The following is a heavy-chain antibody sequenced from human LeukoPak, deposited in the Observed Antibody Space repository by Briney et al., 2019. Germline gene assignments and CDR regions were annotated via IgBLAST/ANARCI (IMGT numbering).Heavy chain of an antibody. D-gene: IGHD3-10*01. CDR1: GFTFSDYY. V-gene: IGHV3-11*01. CDR2: ISSSGSTI. Sequence: GVSLRLSCAASGFTFSDYYMSWIRQAPGKGLEWVSYISSSGSTIYYADSVKGRFTISRDNAKNSLYLQMNSLRAEDTAVYYCARDSTAGYYYGSGSYYYYFDYWGQGTLVTVSS. J-gene: IGHJ4*02. CDR3: ARDSTAGYYYGSGSYYYYFDY.